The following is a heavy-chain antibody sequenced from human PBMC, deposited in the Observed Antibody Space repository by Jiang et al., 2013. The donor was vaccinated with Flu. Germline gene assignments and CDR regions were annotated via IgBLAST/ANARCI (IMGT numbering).Heavy chain of an antibody. CDR2: LYHGTX. V-gene: IGHV4-4*09. CDR3: ARWITTVSYDAFDV. J-gene: IGHJ3*01. Sequence: VSGGSVSNFTGAGSGSPQGRNWMACIHLYHGTXKYNPSLKSRVTISVDPSNNQVSLNLRSVTAADTAIYYCARWITTVSYDAFDVWGLGTTVTVS. D-gene: IGHD4-17*01. CDR1: GGSVSNFT.